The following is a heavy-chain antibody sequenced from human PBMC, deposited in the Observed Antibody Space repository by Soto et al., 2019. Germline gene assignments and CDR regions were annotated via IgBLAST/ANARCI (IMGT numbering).Heavy chain of an antibody. Sequence: EVQLVESGGGLVKPGGSLRLSCAASGFTFSSYSMNWVRQAPGKGLEWVSSISSSSSYIYYADSVKGRFTISRDNAKNXLXXQINSLRAEDTAVYYCARVGCSSTRCHYYYYGMDVWGQGTTVNVSS. V-gene: IGHV3-21*01. D-gene: IGHD2-2*01. CDR3: ARVGCSSTRCHYYYYGMDV. CDR1: GFTFSSYS. CDR2: ISSSSSYI. J-gene: IGHJ6*02.